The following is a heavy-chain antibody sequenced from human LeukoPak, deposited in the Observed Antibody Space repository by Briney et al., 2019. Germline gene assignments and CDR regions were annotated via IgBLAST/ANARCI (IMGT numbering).Heavy chain of an antibody. CDR3: ASLSGGQNYYYYMDV. Sequence: ASVKVSCKASGYTFTGYYMHWVRQAPGQGLEWMGWINPNSGGTNYAQKFQGRVTMTRDTSISTAYMELSRLRSDDTAVYYCASLSGGQNYYYYMDVWGKGTTVTVSS. V-gene: IGHV1-2*02. CDR2: INPNSGGT. D-gene: IGHD7-27*01. CDR1: GYTFTGYY. J-gene: IGHJ6*03.